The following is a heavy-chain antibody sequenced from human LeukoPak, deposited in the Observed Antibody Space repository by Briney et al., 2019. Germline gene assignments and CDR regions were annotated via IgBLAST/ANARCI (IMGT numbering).Heavy chain of an antibody. D-gene: IGHD1-26*01. CDR1: GFTFSSYA. CDR2: ISGSGGST. J-gene: IGHJ4*02. Sequence: GGSLRLSCAASGFTFSSYAMSWVRQAPGKGLEWVSAISGSGGSTYYADSVKGRFTISRDNSKNTLYLRMNSLRAEDTAVYYCAKDGWGSYNFDYWGQGTLVTVSS. V-gene: IGHV3-23*01. CDR3: AKDGWGSYNFDY.